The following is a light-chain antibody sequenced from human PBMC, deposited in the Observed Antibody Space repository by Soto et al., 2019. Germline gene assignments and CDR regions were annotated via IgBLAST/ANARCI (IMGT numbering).Light chain of an antibody. Sequence: ELVMAQSPATLSVSPGERATLSCRASQSVSNNLAWYQQKPGQTPRLLNFDASTRATVIPARFSGSGSGTEFTLTISSLQSEEFAVYYCQHYNDWPPYTFGQGTRLEIK. J-gene: IGKJ2*01. CDR1: QSVSNN. V-gene: IGKV3-15*01. CDR3: QHYNDWPPYT. CDR2: DAS.